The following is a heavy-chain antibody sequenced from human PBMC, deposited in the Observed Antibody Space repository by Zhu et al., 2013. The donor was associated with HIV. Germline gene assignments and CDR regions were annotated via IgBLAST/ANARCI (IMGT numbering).Heavy chain of an antibody. D-gene: IGHD2-2*01. CDR2: FDPEDGET. V-gene: IGHV1-24*01. J-gene: IGHJ5*02. Sequence: QVQLVQSGAEVKKPGASVKVSCKVSGYTLTELSMHWVRQAPGKGLEWMGGFDPEDGETIYAQKFQGRVTMTEDTSTDTAYMELSSLRSEDTAVYYCATSHVTRYQLLIEDWFDPWGQGTLVTVSS. CDR3: ATSHVTRYQLLIEDWFDP. CDR1: GYTLTELS.